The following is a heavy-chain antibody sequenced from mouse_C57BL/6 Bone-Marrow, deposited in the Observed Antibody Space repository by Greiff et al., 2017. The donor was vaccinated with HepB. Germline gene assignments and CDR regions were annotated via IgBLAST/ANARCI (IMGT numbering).Heavy chain of an antibody. J-gene: IGHJ4*01. CDR2: INPGSGGT. CDR3: ARYGSYYGSSLMDY. D-gene: IGHD1-1*01. Sequence: QVQLQQSGAELVRPGTSVKVSCKASGYAFTNYLIEWVKQRPGQGLEWIGVINPGSGGTNYNEKFKGKATLTADKSSSTAYMQLSSLTSGDSAVYFCARYGSYYGSSLMDYWGQGTSVTVSS. CDR1: GYAFTNYL. V-gene: IGHV1-54*01.